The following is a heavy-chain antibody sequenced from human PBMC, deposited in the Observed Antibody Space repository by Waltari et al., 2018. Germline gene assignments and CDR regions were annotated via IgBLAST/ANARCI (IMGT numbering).Heavy chain of an antibody. Sequence: QLQLQESGPGLVKPSETLSLTCTVSGGSISSSSYYWGWIRQPPGKGLEWIGSIYYSGSTYYNPSLKSRVTISVDTSKNQFSLKLSSVTAADTAVYYCARDRTSSSSWFSAFDIWGQGTMVTVSS. D-gene: IGHD6-13*01. CDR2: IYYSGST. CDR1: GGSISSSSYY. CDR3: ARDRTSSSSWFSAFDI. J-gene: IGHJ3*02. V-gene: IGHV4-39*07.